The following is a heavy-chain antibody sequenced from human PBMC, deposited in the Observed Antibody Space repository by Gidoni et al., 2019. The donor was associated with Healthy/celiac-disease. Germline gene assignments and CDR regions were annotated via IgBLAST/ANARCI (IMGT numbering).Heavy chain of an antibody. Sequence: QLQLQASGPGLVKPSETLSLTCTVSCCSLGSGYYWRWIRQPPGKGLEGSGSIYHSGSTYYNQSLKSRVTIAVDTSKNQFSMKLSSVTAADTAVYYCARDSGAVAAAGWFDPWGQGTLVTVSS. CDR3: ARDSGAVAAAGWFDP. V-gene: IGHV4-38-2*02. J-gene: IGHJ5*02. CDR2: IYHSGST. CDR1: CCSLGSGYY. D-gene: IGHD6-19*01.